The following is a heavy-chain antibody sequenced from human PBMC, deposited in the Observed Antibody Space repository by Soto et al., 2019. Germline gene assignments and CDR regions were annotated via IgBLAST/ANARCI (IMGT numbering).Heavy chain of an antibody. D-gene: IGHD5-18*01. J-gene: IGHJ4*02. V-gene: IGHV1-46*01. Sequence: QVQLVQSGAEVKKPGASVKVSCKASGYTFTSYYMHWVRQAPGQGLEWMGIINPSGGSTSYAQKFEARVTMTRDTSTSTVYMELSSLRSKDTAVYYCARDWGDTAMVHFDYWGQGTLVTVSS. CDR1: GYTFTSYY. CDR3: ARDWGDTAMVHFDY. CDR2: INPSGGST.